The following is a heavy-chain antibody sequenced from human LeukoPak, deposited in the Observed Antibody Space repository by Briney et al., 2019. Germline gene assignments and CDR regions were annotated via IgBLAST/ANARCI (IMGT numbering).Heavy chain of an antibody. CDR1: GFTFSSYG. Sequence: PGGSLRLSCAASGFTFSSYGMHWVRQAPGKGLEWVAVISYDGSNKYYADSEKGRFTISRDNSKNTLYLQMNSLRAEDTAVYYCAKDGSSGLWDYWGQGTLVTVSS. CDR2: ISYDGSNK. J-gene: IGHJ4*02. V-gene: IGHV3-30*18. D-gene: IGHD6-19*01. CDR3: AKDGSSGLWDY.